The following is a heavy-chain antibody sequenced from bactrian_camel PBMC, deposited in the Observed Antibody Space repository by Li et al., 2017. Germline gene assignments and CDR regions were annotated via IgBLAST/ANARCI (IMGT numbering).Heavy chain of an antibody. V-gene: IGHV3S55*01. CDR2: LSADSPT. D-gene: IGHD2*01. Sequence: HVQLVESGGGSVQEGGSLLLSCVASGLTFYGSDMGWYRQVPGNERELVATLSADSPTYYAHSVKGRFVISGDNAKNTVYLQMNSLKPDDTAMYYCAAVEGWLLPDGYVYNYWGQGTQVTVS. CDR3: AAVEGWLLPDGYVYNY. J-gene: IGHJ4*01. CDR1: GLTFYGSD.